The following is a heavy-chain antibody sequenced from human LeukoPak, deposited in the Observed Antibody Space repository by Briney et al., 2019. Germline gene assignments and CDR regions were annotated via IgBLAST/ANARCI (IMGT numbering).Heavy chain of an antibody. J-gene: IGHJ4*02. CDR3: ASFRYDSSGCFDY. D-gene: IGHD3-22*01. CDR2: IKQDGSEK. V-gene: IGHV3-7*01. CDR1: GFTFGNYA. Sequence: GGSLRLSCAASGFTFGNYAMSWVRQAPGKGLEWVANIKQDGSEKYYVDSVKGRFTISRDNAKNSLYLQMNSLRAEDTAVYYCASFRYDSSGCFDYWGQGTLVTVSS.